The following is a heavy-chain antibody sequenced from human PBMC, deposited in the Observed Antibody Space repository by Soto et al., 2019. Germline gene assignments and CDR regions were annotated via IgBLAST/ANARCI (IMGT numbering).Heavy chain of an antibody. V-gene: IGHV4-59*01. CDR1: GGSISSYY. Sequence: QVQLQESGPGLVKPSETLSLTCTDSGGSISSYYWSWIRQPPGKGLEWIWFIFYSGSTSYNPSLKSRVTISIDTSEYQFSLKLTSVTAADTAVYYCASMIGDPVLSFDSWGQGTLVAVSS. CDR3: ASMIGDPVLSFDS. D-gene: IGHD3-10*02. J-gene: IGHJ5*01. CDR2: IFYSGST.